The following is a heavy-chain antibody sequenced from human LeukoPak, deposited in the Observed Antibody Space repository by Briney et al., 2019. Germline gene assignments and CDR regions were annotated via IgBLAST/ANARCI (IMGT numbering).Heavy chain of an antibody. CDR3: AKAQDYYESNCPCDI. V-gene: IGHV3-30*04. D-gene: IGHD3-22*01. Sequence: GGSLRLSCAASGFTFSSYAMHWVRQAPGKGLEWVAVISYDGSNKYYADSVKGRFTISRDNSKNSLYLQMHSLRTEDSALYYCAKAQDYYESNCPCDIWGQGTMVTVSS. CDR1: GFTFSSYA. J-gene: IGHJ3*02. CDR2: ISYDGSNK.